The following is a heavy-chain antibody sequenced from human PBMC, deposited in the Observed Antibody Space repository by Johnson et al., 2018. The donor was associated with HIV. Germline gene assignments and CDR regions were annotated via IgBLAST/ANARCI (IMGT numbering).Heavy chain of an antibody. J-gene: IGHJ3*02. CDR1: GFRLDDYG. CDR3: ARARNWNDDDAFDI. CDR2: ISWNGGGT. V-gene: IGHV3-20*04. Sequence: VQLVESGGGVIGPGGSLRLSCVASGFRLDDYGMSWVRQSPGKGLEWVSGISWNGGGTGYADSVKGRFTISRDNAKNSLYLQMNSLRAEDTAVYYCARARNWNDDDAFDIWGQGTMVTVSS. D-gene: IGHD1-1*01.